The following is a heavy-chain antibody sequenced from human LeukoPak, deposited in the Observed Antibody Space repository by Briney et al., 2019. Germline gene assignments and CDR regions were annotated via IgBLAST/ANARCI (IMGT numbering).Heavy chain of an antibody. CDR3: ARPTSGVRLGMDV. CDR1: GFTFNNYA. Sequence: GSLRLSCTVSGFTFNNYAMNWVRQAPGKGLERVSIISGGGGSTSYADSVKGRFTISRDNSKNTLYLQMNSLRAEDTAVYYCARPTSGVRLGMDVWGQGTTVTVSS. CDR2: ISGGGGST. J-gene: IGHJ6*02. V-gene: IGHV3-23*01. D-gene: IGHD3-10*01.